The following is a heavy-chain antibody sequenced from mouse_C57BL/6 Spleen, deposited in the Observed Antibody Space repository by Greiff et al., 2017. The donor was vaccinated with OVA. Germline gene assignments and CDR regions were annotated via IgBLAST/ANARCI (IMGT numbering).Heavy chain of an antibody. CDR1: GYAFSSSW. V-gene: IGHV1-82*01. CDR3: ARGVTTVVEGAWFAY. Sequence: VQLQQSGPELVKPGASVKISCKASGYAFSSSWMNWVKQRPGKGLEWIGRIYPGDGDTNYNGKFKGKATLTADKSSSTAYMQLSSLTSEDSAVYFCARGVTTVVEGAWFAYWGQGTLVTVSA. D-gene: IGHD1-1*01. J-gene: IGHJ3*01. CDR2: IYPGDGDT.